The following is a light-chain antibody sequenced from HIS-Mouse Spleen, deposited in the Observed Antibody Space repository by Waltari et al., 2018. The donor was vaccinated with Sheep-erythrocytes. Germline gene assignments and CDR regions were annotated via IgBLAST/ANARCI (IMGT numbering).Light chain of an antibody. CDR1: SSDVGGYNY. CDR3: SSYAGSNNYV. J-gene: IGLJ1*01. Sequence: QSALTQPPSASGSPGQSVTISCTGTSSDVGGYNYVSWYQQHPGKAPKPMIYEVSKRPSGVPDRFSGPKSGNTASLTVSGLQAEDEADYYCSSYAGSNNYVFGTGTKVTVL. CDR2: EVS. V-gene: IGLV2-8*01.